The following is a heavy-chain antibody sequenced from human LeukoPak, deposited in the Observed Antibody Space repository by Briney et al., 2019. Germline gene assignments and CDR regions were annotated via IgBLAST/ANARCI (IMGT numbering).Heavy chain of an antibody. CDR1: GGSINSYY. CDR2: IHYTGST. D-gene: IGHD3-10*01. Sequence: SETLSLTCTVSGGSINSYYWSWIRQPPGRGLECIGYIHYTGSTNYNPSLKSRVTISVDTSKSQFSLKLSSVTAADTAIYYCARGGYYGSGNDFRFDPWGQGTLVTVSS. J-gene: IGHJ5*02. CDR3: ARGGYYGSGNDFRFDP. V-gene: IGHV4-59*01.